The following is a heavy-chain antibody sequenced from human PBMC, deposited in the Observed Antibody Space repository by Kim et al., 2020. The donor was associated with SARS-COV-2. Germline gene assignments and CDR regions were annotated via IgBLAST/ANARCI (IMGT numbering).Heavy chain of an antibody. CDR1: GFTFSSYS. Sequence: LSLTCAASGFTFSSYSMNWVRQAPGKGLEWVSSISSSSSYIYYSDSVKGRFTISRDNAKNSLYLQMNSLRAEDTAVYYCAGNLLRLTVFDYWGQGTLVTVSS. D-gene: IGHD7-27*01. CDR3: AGNLLRLTVFDY. CDR2: ISSSSSYI. V-gene: IGHV3-21*01. J-gene: IGHJ4*02.